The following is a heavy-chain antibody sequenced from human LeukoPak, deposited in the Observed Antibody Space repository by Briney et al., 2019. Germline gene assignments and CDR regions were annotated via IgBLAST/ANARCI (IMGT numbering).Heavy chain of an antibody. Sequence: SGTLSLTCAVSGGSISSGDYSWSWIRRPPGKGLEWIGYIYHSGNTYYNPSLKSRVTISIDRSKNQFSLKLSSVTAADTAVYYCARGAGYSYGDAFDIWGQGTMVTVSS. D-gene: IGHD5-18*01. CDR2: IYHSGNT. V-gene: IGHV4-30-2*01. CDR1: GGSISSGDYS. J-gene: IGHJ3*02. CDR3: ARGAGYSYGDAFDI.